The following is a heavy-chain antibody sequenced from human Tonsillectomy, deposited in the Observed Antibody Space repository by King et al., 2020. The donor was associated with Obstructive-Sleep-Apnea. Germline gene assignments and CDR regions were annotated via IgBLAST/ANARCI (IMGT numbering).Heavy chain of an antibody. Sequence: VQLVQYGAEVKKPGASVKVSCKASGYTFTSYYMHWVRQAPGQGLEWMGIINPSGGSTSYAQKFQGRVTMTRDTSTSTVYMELSSLRSEDTAVYYCARDIVVVVAATDYYYYGMDVWGQGTTVTVSS. V-gene: IGHV1-46*01. CDR2: INPSGGST. CDR1: GYTFTSYY. CDR3: ARDIVVVVAATDYYYYGMDV. J-gene: IGHJ6*02. D-gene: IGHD2-15*01.